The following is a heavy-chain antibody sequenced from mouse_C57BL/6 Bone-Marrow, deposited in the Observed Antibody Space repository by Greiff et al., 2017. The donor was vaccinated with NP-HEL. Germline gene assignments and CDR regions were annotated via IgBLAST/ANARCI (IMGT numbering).Heavy chain of an antibody. J-gene: IGHJ2*01. Sequence: VQGVESGPELVKPGASVKISCKASGYTFTDYYINWVKQRPGQGLEWIGWIFPGSGSTYYNEKFKGKATLTVDKSSSTAYMLLSSLTSEDSAVYFCARETVVAPRYFDYWGQGTTLTVSS. CDR3: ARETVVAPRYFDY. V-gene: IGHV1-75*01. CDR1: GYTFTDYY. D-gene: IGHD1-1*01. CDR2: IFPGSGST.